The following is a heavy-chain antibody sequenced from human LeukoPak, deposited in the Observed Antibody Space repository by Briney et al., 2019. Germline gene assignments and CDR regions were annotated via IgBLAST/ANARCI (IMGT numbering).Heavy chain of an antibody. V-gene: IGHV4-39*07. CDR2: IYYSGST. J-gene: IGHJ3*02. CDR3: ARWIVATITSDAFDI. CDR1: GGSISSSSYY. D-gene: IGHD5-12*01. Sequence: SETLSLTCTVSGGSISSSSYYWGWIRQPPGKGLEWIGSIYYSGSTYYNPSLKSRVTISVDTSKNQFSLKLSSVTAADTAVYYCARWIVATITSDAFDIWGQGTMVTVSS.